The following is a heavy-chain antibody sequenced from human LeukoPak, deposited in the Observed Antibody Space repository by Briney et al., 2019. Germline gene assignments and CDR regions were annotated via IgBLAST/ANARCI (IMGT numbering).Heavy chain of an antibody. D-gene: IGHD3-22*01. J-gene: IGHJ4*02. Sequence: ASVKVSCKASGYTFTSYGISWVRQAPGQGLEWMGWISAYNGNTNYVQKLQGRVTMTTDTSTSTAYMELRSLRSDDTAVYYCARDERYDSSGYPFDYWGQGTLVTVSS. CDR1: GYTFTSYG. CDR3: ARDERYDSSGYPFDY. CDR2: ISAYNGNT. V-gene: IGHV1-18*01.